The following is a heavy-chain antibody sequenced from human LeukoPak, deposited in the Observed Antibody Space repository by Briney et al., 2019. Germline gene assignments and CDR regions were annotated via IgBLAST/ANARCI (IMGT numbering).Heavy chain of an antibody. J-gene: IGHJ5*02. Sequence: PSETLSLTCTVSGGSISSYYWTWIRQPPGKGLEWIGYIDYSGYTNYNPSLKSRVTISIDTSKNLFSLKLSSVTAADTAVYCARDVALASGSFRFDPWGQGTLVTVSS. D-gene: IGHD3-10*01. CDR1: GGSISSYY. V-gene: IGHV4-59*01. CDR3: ARDVALASGSFRFDP. CDR2: IDYSGYT.